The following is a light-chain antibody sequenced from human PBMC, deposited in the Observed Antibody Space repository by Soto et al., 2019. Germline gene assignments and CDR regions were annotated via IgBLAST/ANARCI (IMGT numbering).Light chain of an antibody. V-gene: IGKV1-5*01. CDR3: QKSYSTPEWK. CDR1: QSISSW. J-gene: IGKJ1*01. Sequence: DSQMIPSPSTMSSCVVDMVPITCRASQSISSWLAWYQQKPGKAPKLLIYDASSLESGVPARFSGSGSGTEFTLTISRLKSEDFATYYCQKSYSTPEWKCGNGTKVDIK. CDR2: DAS.